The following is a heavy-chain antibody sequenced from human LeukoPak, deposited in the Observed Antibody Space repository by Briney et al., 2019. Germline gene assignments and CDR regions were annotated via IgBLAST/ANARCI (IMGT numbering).Heavy chain of an antibody. CDR1: GFTFSTYW. Sequence: QPGGSLRLSCAASGFTFSTYWMHWVRQAPGKGLEYVSAISSNGGSTYYADSVKGRFTISRDNSKNTLYLQMSGLRPEDTAVYYCVSAGKDCWGQGTLVTVSS. V-gene: IGHV3-64D*06. D-gene: IGHD1-14*01. J-gene: IGHJ4*02. CDR2: ISSNGGST. CDR3: VSAGKDC.